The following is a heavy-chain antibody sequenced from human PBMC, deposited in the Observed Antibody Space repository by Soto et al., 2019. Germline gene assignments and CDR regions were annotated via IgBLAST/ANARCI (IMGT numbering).Heavy chain of an antibody. Sequence: QVQLVQSGAEVKKPGASVKVSCEASGYPFSAFDINWVRQAGGQGLEWMGWMNPDSGDTAFAQRFQDRITMARSTSISTAYMELIWLTSDDTAVYFCVRQRGGVATPGDDYWGQGTLVTVSS. J-gene: IGHJ4*02. CDR2: MNPDSGDT. D-gene: IGHD2-15*01. CDR3: VRQRGGVATPGDDY. V-gene: IGHV1-8*01. CDR1: GYPFSAFD.